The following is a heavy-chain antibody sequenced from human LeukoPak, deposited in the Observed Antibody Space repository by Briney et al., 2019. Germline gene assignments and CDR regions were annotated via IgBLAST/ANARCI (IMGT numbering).Heavy chain of an antibody. CDR3: AKVATVTEVDY. Sequence: GGSLRLSCAASGFTFSSYGMHWVRQAPGKGLEWVAVISYDGSNKYYADSVKGRFTISRDNSKNTLYLQMNSLRAEDTAVYYCAKVATVTEVDYWGQGTLVIVSS. CDR1: GFTFSSYG. CDR2: ISYDGSNK. J-gene: IGHJ4*02. V-gene: IGHV3-30*18. D-gene: IGHD4-17*01.